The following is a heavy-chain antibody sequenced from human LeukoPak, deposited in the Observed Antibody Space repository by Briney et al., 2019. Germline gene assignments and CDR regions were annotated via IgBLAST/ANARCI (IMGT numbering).Heavy chain of an antibody. J-gene: IGHJ4*02. CDR3: ARWGFGAYDSSGYYWPTQYDF. CDR2: MFSGGNT. V-gene: IGHV4-39*01. CDR1: GGSISSSSHY. Sequence: SETLSLTCTVSGGSISSSSHYWAWLRQPPGKGLEWIGSMFSGGNTYYNPSLKSRVTMSVDTSKNQFSLMLSSVIAADTAVYFCARWGFGAYDSSGYYWPTQYDFWGQGTLVTVSS. D-gene: IGHD3-22*01.